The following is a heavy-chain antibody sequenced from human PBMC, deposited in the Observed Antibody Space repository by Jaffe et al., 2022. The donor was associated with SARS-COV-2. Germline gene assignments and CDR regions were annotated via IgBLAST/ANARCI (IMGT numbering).Heavy chain of an antibody. CDR3: ARDGGRYFDWLSH. CDR1: GFTFSAYG. CDR2: IWYDGSRR. D-gene: IGHD3-9*01. J-gene: IGHJ1*01. Sequence: QVQLVESGGAVVQPGGSLRLSCAASGFTFSAYGMHWVRQAPGKGLEWVAVIWYDGSRRDYGESVRGRFTISRDDSSDTVYLQMSSLRAEDTAIYYCARDGGRYFDWLSHWGQGTLVTVSS. V-gene: IGHV3-33*01.